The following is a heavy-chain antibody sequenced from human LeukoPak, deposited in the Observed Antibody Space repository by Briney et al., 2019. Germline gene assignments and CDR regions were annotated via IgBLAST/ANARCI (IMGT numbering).Heavy chain of an antibody. CDR2: ISSSSSYT. J-gene: IGHJ4*02. CDR3: ARVSYDILTGYSYIDY. D-gene: IGHD3-9*01. CDR1: GFTFSDYY. V-gene: IGHV3-11*06. Sequence: PGGSLRLSCAASGFTFSDYYMSWIRQAPGKGLEWVSYISSSSSYTNYADSVKGRFTISRDNAKNSLYLQMNSLRAEDTAVYYCARVSYDILTGYSYIDYWGQGTLVTVSS.